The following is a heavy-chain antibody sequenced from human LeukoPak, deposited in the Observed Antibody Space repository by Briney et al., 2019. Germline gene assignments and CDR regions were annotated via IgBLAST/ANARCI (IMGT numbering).Heavy chain of an antibody. CDR1: GYTLTELS. J-gene: IGHJ4*02. CDR2: ISAYNGNT. D-gene: IGHD2-15*01. V-gene: IGHV1-18*01. Sequence: ASVKVSCKVSGYTLTELSMHWVRQAPGQGLEWMGWISAYNGNTNYAQKLQGRVTMTTDTSTSTAYMELRSLRSDDTAVYYCARDRCSGGSCYYGWLNNFDYWGQGTLVTVSS. CDR3: ARDRCSGGSCYYGWLNNFDY.